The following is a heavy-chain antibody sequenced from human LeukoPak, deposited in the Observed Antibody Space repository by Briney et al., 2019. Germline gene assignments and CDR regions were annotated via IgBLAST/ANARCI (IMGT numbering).Heavy chain of an antibody. Sequence: SQTLSLTCAVSGGSISSGGYSWSWIRQPPGKGLEWIGYIYHSGSTYYNPSLKSRVTISVDRSKNQFSLKLSSVTAADTAVYYCARGTGTAMLFDYFDYWGQGTLVTVSS. CDR2: IYHSGST. CDR1: GGSISSGGYS. J-gene: IGHJ4*02. V-gene: IGHV4-30-2*01. D-gene: IGHD5-18*01. CDR3: ARGTGTAMLFDYFDY.